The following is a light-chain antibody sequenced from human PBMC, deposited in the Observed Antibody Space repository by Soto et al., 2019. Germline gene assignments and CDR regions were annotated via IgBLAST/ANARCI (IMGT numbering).Light chain of an antibody. CDR3: QQYNNWPLWT. J-gene: IGKJ1*01. Sequence: EIVMTQSPATLSVSPGERATLSCRASQSVSSNLAWSQQKPGQVPRLLIYGTFTRATGIPARFSGSGSGTEFTHTISSLQSEDFAVYYCQQYNNWPLWTFGQGTKVEIK. CDR1: QSVSSN. V-gene: IGKV3-15*01. CDR2: GTF.